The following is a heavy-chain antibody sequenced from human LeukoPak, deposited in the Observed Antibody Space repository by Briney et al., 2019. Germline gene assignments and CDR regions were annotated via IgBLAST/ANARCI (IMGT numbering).Heavy chain of an antibody. D-gene: IGHD5-12*01. CDR3: GRGGGDDPPDY. V-gene: IGHV3-21*01. J-gene: IGHJ4*02. Sequence: GGSLRLSCAASGFTFTYGMNWVRQAPGKGLGEISYISKSGNYIYYGDSLKARCTISRDNAKRSLYLQLSILRVEDTAVYYCGRGGGDDPPDYWGQGTLVAVTS. CDR2: ISKSGNYI. CDR1: GFTFTYG.